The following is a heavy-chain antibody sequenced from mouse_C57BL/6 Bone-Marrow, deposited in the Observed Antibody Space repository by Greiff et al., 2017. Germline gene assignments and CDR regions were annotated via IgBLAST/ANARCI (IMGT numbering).Heavy chain of an antibody. CDR3: ADCYVYDRGAWFAY. CDR2: IYPGDGDT. CDR1: GYALSSSW. D-gene: IGHD2-2*01. V-gene: IGHV1-82*01. J-gene: IGHJ3*01. Sequence: QVQLKQSGPELVKPGASVKISCKASGYALSSSWMNWVKQRPGKGLEWIGRIYPGDGDTNYNGKFKGKDTLTADKSSSTAYMHLSSLTSEDSAVSFCADCYVYDRGAWFAYWGQGTLVTVSA.